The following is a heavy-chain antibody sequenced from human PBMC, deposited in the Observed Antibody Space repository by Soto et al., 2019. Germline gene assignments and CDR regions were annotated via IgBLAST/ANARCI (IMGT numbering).Heavy chain of an antibody. Sequence: GASVEVSCKASGYTFTGYYMHWVRQAPGQGLEWMGWINPNSGGTNYAQKFQGRVTMTRDTSISTAYMELSRLRSDDTAVYYCAVEPYSSGRFDPWGQGTLVTVSS. J-gene: IGHJ5*02. D-gene: IGHD6-19*01. CDR1: GYTFTGYY. V-gene: IGHV1-2*02. CDR2: INPNSGGT. CDR3: AVEPYSSGRFDP.